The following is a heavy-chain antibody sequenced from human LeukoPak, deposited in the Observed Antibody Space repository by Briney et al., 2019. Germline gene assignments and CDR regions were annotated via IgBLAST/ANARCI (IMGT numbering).Heavy chain of an antibody. CDR2: IYPGDSDT. Sequence: GESLKISCKGSGYRFTSYWIGWVRPMPGKGLEWMGIIYPGDSDTRYSPSFQGQVTISADKSISTAYLQWSSLKASDTAMYYCARLSSYDSSGYLDYWGQGTLVTVSS. J-gene: IGHJ4*02. V-gene: IGHV5-51*01. CDR1: GYRFTSYW. D-gene: IGHD3-22*01. CDR3: ARLSSYDSSGYLDY.